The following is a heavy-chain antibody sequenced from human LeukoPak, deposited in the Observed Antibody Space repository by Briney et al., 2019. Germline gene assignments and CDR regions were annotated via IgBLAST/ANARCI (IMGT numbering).Heavy chain of an antibody. V-gene: IGHV3-7*01. CDR3: VRAGWELDY. Sequence: GGSLRLSCAASGFNFREYWMSWVRQAPGKGLQWVAHIKEDGSEIYYLDSVKGRFTIARDDAKNSLYLHMNSLRAEDTALYYCVRAGWELDYWGQGTPVTVS. CDR2: IKEDGSEI. J-gene: IGHJ4*02. D-gene: IGHD6-19*01. CDR1: GFNFREYW.